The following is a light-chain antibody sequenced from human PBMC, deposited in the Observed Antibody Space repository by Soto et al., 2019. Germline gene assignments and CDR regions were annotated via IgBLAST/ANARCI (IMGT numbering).Light chain of an antibody. CDR3: YSAADNNGV. CDR1: VLAKKY. Sequence: SYELTQPSSVSLSLGQTARITCSGDVLAKKYARWFQQKPGQAPVLVIYKDSERPSGIPERFSGSNSGTTVTLTISGAQVEDEADYYCYSAADNNGVFGGGTKLTVL. V-gene: IGLV3-27*01. J-gene: IGLJ2*01. CDR2: KDS.